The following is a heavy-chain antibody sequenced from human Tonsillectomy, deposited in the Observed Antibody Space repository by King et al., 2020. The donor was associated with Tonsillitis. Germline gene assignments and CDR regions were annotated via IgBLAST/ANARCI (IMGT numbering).Heavy chain of an antibody. CDR1: GFTFSDYY. Sequence: VQLVESGGGLVKPGGSLRLSCAASGFTFSDYYMSWIRQAPGSGLEWVSYISSSSSYTNYADSLKGRFTISRDNARNSLYLQMNSLRAEDTAVYYCAREGAARPADFWGQGTLVTVSS. V-gene: IGHV3-11*06. CDR2: ISSSSSYT. D-gene: IGHD6-6*01. CDR3: AREGAARPADF. J-gene: IGHJ4*02.